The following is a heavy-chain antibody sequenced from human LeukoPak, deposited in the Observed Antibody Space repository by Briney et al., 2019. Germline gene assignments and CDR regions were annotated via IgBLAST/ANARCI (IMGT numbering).Heavy chain of an antibody. CDR3: AKDHCSSTSCRIDY. CDR2: ISGSGGST. D-gene: IGHD2-2*01. CDR1: GFTFSSYA. V-gene: IGHV3-23*01. Sequence: GGSLRLSCAASGFTFSSYAMSWVRQAPGKGLEWASAISGSGGSTYYADSVKGRFTISRDNSKNTLYLQMNSLRAEDTAVYYCAKDHCSSTSCRIDYWGQGTLVTVSS. J-gene: IGHJ4*02.